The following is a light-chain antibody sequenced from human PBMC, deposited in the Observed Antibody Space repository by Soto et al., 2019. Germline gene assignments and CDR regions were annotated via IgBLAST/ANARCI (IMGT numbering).Light chain of an antibody. CDR2: DDN. V-gene: IGLV1-40*01. Sequence: SVLTQPPSVSGAPGQRVTISCSGSISNIEAGYDVHWYQHLPGKAPKLLIYDDNNRPSGVPGRFSGSKSGTSASLAITGLQAEDEADYYCQSYDDSLSAHVFGTGTKVTVL. CDR1: ISNIEAGYD. CDR3: QSYDDSLSAHV. J-gene: IGLJ1*01.